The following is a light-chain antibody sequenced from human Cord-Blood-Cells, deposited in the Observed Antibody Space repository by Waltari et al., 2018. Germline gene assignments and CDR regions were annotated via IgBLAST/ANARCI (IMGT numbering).Light chain of an antibody. CDR3: QQSYSTPLT. CDR2: AAS. CDR1: QSMSTY. V-gene: IGKV1-39*01. J-gene: IGKJ4*01. Sequence: DIQMTQSPSSLSASVGDRVTITCRASQSMSTYLNWYQQKPGKAPQLLIYAASSLQSGLPSRCSGSGSRTDFTLTISSLPHEDVATYYCQQSYSTPLTFGGGTKLEIK.